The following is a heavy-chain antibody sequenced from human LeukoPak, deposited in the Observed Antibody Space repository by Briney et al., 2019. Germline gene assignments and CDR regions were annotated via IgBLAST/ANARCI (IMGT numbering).Heavy chain of an antibody. CDR2: ISGSDGTT. CDR3: AKVKRSGWGSAFDI. J-gene: IGHJ3*02. Sequence: GGSLRLSCAASGFSFSSYAMSWVRLAPGKGLERVSTISGSDGTTYYADSVKGRFTISRDNSKNTLYLQMNSLRAEDTAVYYCAKVKRSGWGSAFDIWGQGTMVTVSS. V-gene: IGHV3-23*01. D-gene: IGHD6-19*01. CDR1: GFSFSSYA.